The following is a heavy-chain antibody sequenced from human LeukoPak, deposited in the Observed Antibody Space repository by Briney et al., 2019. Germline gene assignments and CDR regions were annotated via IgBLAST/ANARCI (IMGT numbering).Heavy chain of an antibody. J-gene: IGHJ4*02. CDR2: IYYSGST. D-gene: IGHD3-16*01. Sequence: SETLSLTCTVPGGSISSSTYYWGWTRRPPGKGLEWIGSIYYSGSTYYNPSPKSRVTLSVDTSKNQFSLKLSSVTAADTAVYYCVRGSTLRHYQYWGQGTLVTVSS. CDR1: GGSISSSTYY. CDR3: VRGSTLRHYQY. V-gene: IGHV4-39*01.